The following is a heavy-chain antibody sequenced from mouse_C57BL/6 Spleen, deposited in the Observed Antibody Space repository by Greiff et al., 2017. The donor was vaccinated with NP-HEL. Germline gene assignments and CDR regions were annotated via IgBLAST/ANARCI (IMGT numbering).Heavy chain of an antibody. CDR2: IHPNSGSP. CDR3: AREGYYSNLFAY. Sequence: VQLQQSGAELVKPGASVKLSCKASGYTFTSYWMHWVKQRPGQGLEWIGMIHPNSGSPNYTEKFKSKATLTVDKSSSTAYMQRSSLTSEDSAVYYCAREGYYSNLFAYWGQGTLVTVSA. V-gene: IGHV1-64*01. D-gene: IGHD2-5*01. J-gene: IGHJ3*01. CDR1: GYTFTSYW.